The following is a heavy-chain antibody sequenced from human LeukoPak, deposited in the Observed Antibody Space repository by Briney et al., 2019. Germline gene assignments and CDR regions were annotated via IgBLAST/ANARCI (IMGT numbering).Heavy chain of an antibody. CDR1: GYTFTTYG. D-gene: IGHD3-10*01. J-gene: IGHJ4*02. CDR3: ARDLHYYGSGGYYRIAGY. V-gene: IGHV1-18*01. CDR2: ISVYNGHT. Sequence: ASVKVSCKASGYTFTTYGISWVRQAPGQGLEWMGWISVYNGHTNYVQNLQGRVTMTTDTSTSTAYMELRSLRSDDTAVYYCARDLHYYGSGGYYRIAGYWGQGTLVTVSS.